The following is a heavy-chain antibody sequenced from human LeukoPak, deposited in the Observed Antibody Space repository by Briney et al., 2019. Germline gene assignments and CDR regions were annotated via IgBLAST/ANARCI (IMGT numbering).Heavy chain of an antibody. V-gene: IGHV3-21*01. J-gene: IGHJ3*02. Sequence: GGSLRLSCAASGFTFSSYSMNWVRQAPGKGLEWVSSISSSSSYIYYADSVKSRFTISRDNAKNSLYLQMNSLRAEDTAVYYCARDRVRLNVGAFDIWGQGTMVTVSS. CDR3: ARDRVRLNVGAFDI. D-gene: IGHD1-26*01. CDR1: GFTFSSYS. CDR2: ISSSSSYI.